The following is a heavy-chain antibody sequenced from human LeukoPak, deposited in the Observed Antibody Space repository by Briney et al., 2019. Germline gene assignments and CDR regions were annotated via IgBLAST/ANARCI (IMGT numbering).Heavy chain of an antibody. CDR3: ARAPSFGDYGGDY. CDR1: GYNFTNYG. CDR2: ISAYSGDA. V-gene: IGHV1-18*01. D-gene: IGHD4-17*01. Sequence: ASVKVSCKASGYNFTNYGISWVRQAPGQGLEWMGWISAYSGDANYAQKLQGRLTMTTDTSPNTAYLELRSFTSDDTAVYYCARAPSFGDYGGDYWGQGTLVTVSS. J-gene: IGHJ4*02.